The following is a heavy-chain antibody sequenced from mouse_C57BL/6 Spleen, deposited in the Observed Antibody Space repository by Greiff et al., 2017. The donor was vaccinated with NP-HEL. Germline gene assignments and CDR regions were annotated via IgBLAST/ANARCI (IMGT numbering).Heavy chain of an antibody. CDR1: GFTFTDYY. CDR3: ASLITTVVEGAMDY. CDR2: IRNKANGYTT. Sequence: EVMLVESGGGLVQPGGSLSLSCAASGFTFTDYYMSWVRQPPGKALEWLGFIRNKANGYTTEYSASVKGRFTISRDHSPSILYLPMNALRAEDSATYYCASLITTVVEGAMDYWGQGTSVTVSS. V-gene: IGHV7-3*01. J-gene: IGHJ4*01. D-gene: IGHD1-1*01.